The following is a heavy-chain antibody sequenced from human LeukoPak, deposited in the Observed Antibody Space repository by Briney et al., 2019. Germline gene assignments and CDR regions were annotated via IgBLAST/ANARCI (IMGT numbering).Heavy chain of an antibody. CDR2: IGTAGDT. J-gene: IGHJ6*02. CDR3: ARAGRDYDFWSGYPGTYYYYGMDV. Sequence: QPGESLRLSCAASGFAFGSYAMTWVRQATGKGLEWVSAIGTAGDTYYPGSVKGRFTISRENAKNSLYLQMNSLRAGDTAVYYCARAGRDYDFWSGYPGTYYYYGMDVWGQGTTVTVSS. V-gene: IGHV3-13*01. D-gene: IGHD3-3*01. CDR1: GFAFGSYA.